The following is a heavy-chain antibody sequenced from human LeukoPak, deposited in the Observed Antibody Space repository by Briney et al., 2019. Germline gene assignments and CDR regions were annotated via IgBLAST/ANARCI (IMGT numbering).Heavy chain of an antibody. CDR3: AREGNYYDSSGYYVYAFDI. D-gene: IGHD3-22*01. CDR1: GFTFSDYW. J-gene: IGHJ3*02. CDR2: IKQDGSQK. Sequence: PGGSLRLSCAASGFTFSDYWMSWVRQAPGKGLEWVANIKQDGSQKYYVDSVKGRFTISRDNAKNSLYLQMNSLRAEDTAVYYCAREGNYYDSSGYYVYAFDIWGQGTMVTVSS. V-gene: IGHV3-7*01.